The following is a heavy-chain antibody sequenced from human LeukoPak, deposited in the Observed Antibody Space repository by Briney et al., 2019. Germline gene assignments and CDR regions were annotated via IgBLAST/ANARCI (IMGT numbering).Heavy chain of an antibody. V-gene: IGHV3-48*03. D-gene: IGHD4-17*01. CDR3: AKRRVTTHFDY. Sequence: GGSLRLSCAASRFTFSNYEMNWVRQAPGKGLEWVSFISSSGSLIYYADSVRGRFTVSRDNSKNTLYLQMNSLRAEDTAVYYCAKRRVTTHFDYWGQGTLVTVSS. CDR2: ISSSGSLI. CDR1: RFTFSNYE. J-gene: IGHJ4*02.